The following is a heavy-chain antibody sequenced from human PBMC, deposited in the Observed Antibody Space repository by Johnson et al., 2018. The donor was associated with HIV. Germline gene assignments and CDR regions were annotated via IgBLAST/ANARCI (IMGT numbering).Heavy chain of an antibody. Sequence: VQLVESGGGLVQPGGSLRLSCAASGFTLSSYDMHWVRQAPGKGLEWVSEIDTAGDTYYPGSVKGRFTTSRENAKNSLYLQMNSLRAGDTAVYYCARRSIRSDGFDIWGQGTMVTVSS. D-gene: IGHD4-11*01. CDR1: GFTLSSYD. CDR3: ARRSIRSDGFDI. V-gene: IGHV3-13*01. CDR2: IDTAGDT. J-gene: IGHJ3*02.